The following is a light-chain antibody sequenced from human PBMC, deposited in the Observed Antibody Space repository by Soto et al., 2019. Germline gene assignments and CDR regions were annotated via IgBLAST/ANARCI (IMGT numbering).Light chain of an antibody. CDR3: SSYPTSTTPGVL. J-gene: IGLJ2*01. V-gene: IGLV2-14*01. CDR1: SSDVAGYNY. CDR2: EFT. Sequence: QSVLTHPASVSGSPGQSITISCTGTSSDVAGYNYVSWYQQNPGTAPKLMIYEFTNRHSGVSNRFSGSKSGNTASLTNYGIQAEDEADYYFSSYPTSTTPGVLFGGWTKLTV.